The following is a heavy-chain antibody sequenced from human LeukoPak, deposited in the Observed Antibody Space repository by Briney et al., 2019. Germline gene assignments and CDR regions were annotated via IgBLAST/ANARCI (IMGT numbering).Heavy chain of an antibody. D-gene: IGHD4-11*01. J-gene: IGHJ3*02. CDR1: GYTFNSYY. CDR2: INPSGGST. Sequence: ASVKVSCKASGYTFNSYYMHWVRQAPGQGLEWMGIINPSGGSTSYAQKFQGRVTMTRDTSTSTVYMELSSLRSEDTAIYYCARGDTVTIDAFDIWGQGTLVTVSS. CDR3: ARGDTVTIDAFDI. V-gene: IGHV1-46*02.